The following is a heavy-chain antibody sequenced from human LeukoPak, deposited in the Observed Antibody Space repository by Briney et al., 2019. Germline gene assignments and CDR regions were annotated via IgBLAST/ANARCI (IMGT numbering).Heavy chain of an antibody. J-gene: IGHJ6*03. Sequence: SSETLSLTCTVSGGSISSSSYYWSWIRQPPGKGLEWIGEINHSGSTNYNPSLKSRVTISVDTSKNQFSLKLSSVTAADTAVYYCARGVARPTAMVLSRRANYYMDVWGKGTTVTVSS. CDR3: ARGVARPTAMVLSRRANYYMDV. D-gene: IGHD5-18*01. V-gene: IGHV4-39*07. CDR2: INHSGST. CDR1: GGSISSSSYY.